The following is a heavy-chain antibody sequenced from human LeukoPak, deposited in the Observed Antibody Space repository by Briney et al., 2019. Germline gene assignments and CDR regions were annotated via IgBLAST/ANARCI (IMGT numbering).Heavy chain of an antibody. CDR2: ISYDGSNK. CDR1: GFTFSSYA. D-gene: IGHD2-21*02. V-gene: IGHV3-30-3*01. J-gene: IGHJ4*02. CDR3: ARETERWVQPYIDN. Sequence: GGSLRLSCAASGFTFSSYAMHWVRQAPGKGLEWVAVISYDGSNKYYADSVKGRFTISRDNSKSMVYLQMNSLRSEDTARYFCARETERWVQPYIDNWGQGTLVTVSS.